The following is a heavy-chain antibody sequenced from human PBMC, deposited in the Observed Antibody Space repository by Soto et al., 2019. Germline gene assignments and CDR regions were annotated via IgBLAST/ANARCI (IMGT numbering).Heavy chain of an antibody. D-gene: IGHD2-15*01. J-gene: IGHJ5*02. CDR1: GYTFTTYG. CDR3: ARGIATGQLDP. V-gene: IGHV1-46*01. CDR2: INPSGGST. Sequence: ASVKVSCKASGYTFTTYGITWVRQAPGQGLEWMGIINPSGGSTTYAQKFQDRVIITRDTSASTAYMDLSSLRSEDTAVYYCARGIATGQLDPWGQGTLVTVSS.